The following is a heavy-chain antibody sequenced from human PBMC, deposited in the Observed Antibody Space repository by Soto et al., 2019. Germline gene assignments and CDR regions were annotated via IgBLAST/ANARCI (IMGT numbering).Heavy chain of an antibody. J-gene: IGHJ5*02. Sequence: QVQLVESGGGVVQPGRSLRLSCAASGFTFSSYAMHWVRQAPGKGLEWVAVISYDGSNKYYADSVKGRFTISRDNSKNTLYLQMNSLRAEDTAVYYCARDRGLIFGVVISWFDPWGQGTLVTVSS. CDR1: GFTFSSYA. V-gene: IGHV3-30-3*01. CDR3: ARDRGLIFGVVISWFDP. D-gene: IGHD3-3*01. CDR2: ISYDGSNK.